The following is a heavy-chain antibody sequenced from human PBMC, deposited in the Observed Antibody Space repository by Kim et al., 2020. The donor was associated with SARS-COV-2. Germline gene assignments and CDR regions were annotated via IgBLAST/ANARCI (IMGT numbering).Heavy chain of an antibody. CDR2: ISAFNGKT. D-gene: IGHD3-10*01. Sequence: ASVKVSCKASGYTFSSYGISWVRQAPGQGLEWMGWISAFNGKTNYAPKLQGRFTMTTDTSTSTAYMELRSLGSDDTAVYFCARNEGRITLVRRPFDIWGQGTMVTVSS. V-gene: IGHV1-18*04. J-gene: IGHJ3*02. CDR1: GYTFSSYG. CDR3: ARNEGRITLVRRPFDI.